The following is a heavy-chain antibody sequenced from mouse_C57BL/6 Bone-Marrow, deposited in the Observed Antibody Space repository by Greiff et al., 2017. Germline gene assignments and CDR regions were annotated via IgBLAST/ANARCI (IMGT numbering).Heavy chain of an antibody. Sequence: VQLQESGAELVRPGASVTLSCKASGYTFTDYEMHWVKQTPVHGLEWIGAIDPETGGTAYNQKFKGKAILTAVKSSSTAYMELRSLTSEDSAVYYCTRWGYGSSPFAYWGQGTLVTVSA. CDR3: TRWGYGSSPFAY. J-gene: IGHJ3*01. V-gene: IGHV1-15*01. CDR1: GYTFTDYE. CDR2: IDPETGGT. D-gene: IGHD1-1*01.